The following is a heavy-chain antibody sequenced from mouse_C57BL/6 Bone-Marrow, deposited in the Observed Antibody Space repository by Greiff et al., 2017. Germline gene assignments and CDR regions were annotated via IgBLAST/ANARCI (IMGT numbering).Heavy chain of an antibody. CDR2: ISSGGSYT. D-gene: IGHD2-3*01. Sequence: EVQLVESGGDLVKPGGSLKLSCAASGFTFSSYGMSWVRQTPDKRLEWVATISSGGSYTYYPDSVKGRFTISRDNAKNTLYLHMSSLKSEDTAMYYCACDGYHTLYFDYWGQGTTLTVSS. V-gene: IGHV5-6*01. J-gene: IGHJ2*01. CDR1: GFTFSSYG. CDR3: ACDGYHTLYFDY.